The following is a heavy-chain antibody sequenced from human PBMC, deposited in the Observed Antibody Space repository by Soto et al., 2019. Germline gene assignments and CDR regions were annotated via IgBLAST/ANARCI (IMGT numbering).Heavy chain of an antibody. CDR3: ARGIATGQLDP. V-gene: IGHV1-3*01. CDR1: GYTFTRYT. CDR2: INPDNGNT. D-gene: IGHD2-15*01. J-gene: IGHJ5*02. Sequence: ASVKVSCKASGYTFTRYTMNWVRQAPGQRLEWMAWINPDNGNTKSSQKFQDRVIITRDTSASTAYMDLSSLRSEDTAVYYCARGIATGQLDPWGQGTLVTVSS.